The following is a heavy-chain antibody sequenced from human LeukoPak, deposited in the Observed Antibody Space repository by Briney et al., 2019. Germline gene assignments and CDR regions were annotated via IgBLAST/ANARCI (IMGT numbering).Heavy chain of an antibody. J-gene: IGHJ4*02. D-gene: IGHD6-19*01. CDR2: IYYSGST. CDR3: ARENSGWYFDY. Sequence: PSETLSLTCTVSGGSISSYYWSWIRQPPGNGLEWIGYIYYSGSTNYNPSLKSRVTISVDTSKNQFSLKLSSVTAADTAVYYCARENSGWYFDYWGQGTLVTVSS. CDR1: GGSISSYY. V-gene: IGHV4-59*01.